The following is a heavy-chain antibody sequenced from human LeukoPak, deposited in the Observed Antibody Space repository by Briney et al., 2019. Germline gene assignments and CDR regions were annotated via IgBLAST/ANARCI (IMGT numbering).Heavy chain of an antibody. CDR3: AKDEQWLVRCFDY. D-gene: IGHD6-19*01. CDR1: GFTFSSYD. Sequence: GGSLRLSCAASGFTFSSYDMTWVRQAPGRGLEWVSAISGSGGSTYYADSVKGRFTISRDNSKNTLYLQMNSLRAEDTAVYYCAKDEQWLVRCFDYWGQGTLVTVSS. V-gene: IGHV3-23*01. CDR2: ISGSGGST. J-gene: IGHJ4*02.